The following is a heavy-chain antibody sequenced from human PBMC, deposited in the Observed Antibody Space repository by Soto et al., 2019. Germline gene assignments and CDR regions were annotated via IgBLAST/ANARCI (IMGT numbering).Heavy chain of an antibody. CDR1: GASLSGNY. V-gene: IGHV4-34*01. CDR2: INRVGSI. D-gene: IGHD3-22*01. J-gene: IGHJ3*02. Sequence: PSETLSLTCAVYGASLSGNYWTWIRQPPGKGLEWIGEINRVGSINYNPSLRSRVTMSIDTSKNQFSLKLSSVTAADTAVYYCVFHDSSGDVFDTWGPGTLVTVSS. CDR3: VFHDSSGDVFDT.